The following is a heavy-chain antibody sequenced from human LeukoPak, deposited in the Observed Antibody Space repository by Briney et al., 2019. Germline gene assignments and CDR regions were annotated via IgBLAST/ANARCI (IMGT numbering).Heavy chain of an antibody. CDR3: ARLWFGSQDYYYYGMDV. Sequence: SETLSLTCTVSGGSISSYYWSWIRQPPGKGLEWIGYIYYSGSTNYNPSLKSRVTISVDTSKNQFSLKLSSVTAADTAVHYCARLWFGSQDYYYYGMDVWGQGTTVTVSS. CDR1: GGSISSYY. J-gene: IGHJ6*02. CDR2: IYYSGST. V-gene: IGHV4-59*08. D-gene: IGHD3-10*01.